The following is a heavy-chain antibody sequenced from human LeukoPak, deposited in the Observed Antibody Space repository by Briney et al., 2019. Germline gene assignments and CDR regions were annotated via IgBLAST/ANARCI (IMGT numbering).Heavy chain of an antibody. J-gene: IGHJ4*02. CDR3: ATLFGYQYYFDY. D-gene: IGHD5-12*01. CDR2: IWYDGSNK. CDR1: GFTFSSYG. V-gene: IGHV3-33*01. Sequence: GGSLRLSCAASGFTFSSYGMHWVRQAPGKGLEWVAVIWYDGSNKYYADSVKGRFTISRDNSKNTLYLQMNSLRAEDTAVYYCATLFGYQYYFDYWGQGTLVTVSS.